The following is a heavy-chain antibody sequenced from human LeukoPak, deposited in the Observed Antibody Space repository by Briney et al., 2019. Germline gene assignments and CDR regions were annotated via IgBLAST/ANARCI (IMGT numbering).Heavy chain of an antibody. CDR1: GGSISIYY. Sequence: PSETLSLTCTVSGGSISIYYWNWIRQPAGKGLEWIGRIYTNENTFFNPSLKSRVIMSVDTSKNQFSLQLTSVTAADAAVYYCARSSDSSGYYGGGIIDYWGQGTLVTVSS. D-gene: IGHD6-19*01. CDR2: IYTNENT. J-gene: IGHJ4*02. CDR3: ARSSDSSGYYGGGIIDY. V-gene: IGHV4-4*07.